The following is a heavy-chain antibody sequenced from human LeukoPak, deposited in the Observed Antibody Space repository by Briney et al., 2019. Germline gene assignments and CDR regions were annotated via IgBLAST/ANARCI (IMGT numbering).Heavy chain of an antibody. V-gene: IGHV3-48*03. Sequence: GGSLRLSCAASGFTFSSYEMNWVRQAPGKGLEGVSYIRSSGSTIYYADSVKGRFTISRDNAKNSLYLQMNSLRAEDTAVYYCAREVTMVRGVIISSYGMDVWGKGTTVTVSS. CDR1: GFTFSSYE. CDR3: AREVTMVRGVIISSYGMDV. CDR2: IRSSGSTI. J-gene: IGHJ6*04. D-gene: IGHD3-10*01.